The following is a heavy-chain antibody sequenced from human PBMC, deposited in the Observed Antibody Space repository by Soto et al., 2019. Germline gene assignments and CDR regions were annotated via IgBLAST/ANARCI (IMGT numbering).Heavy chain of an antibody. CDR2: ISAYNGNT. CDR3: ARDPCSGGSCYTAPEYFQH. CDR1: GYTFTSYG. D-gene: IGHD2-15*01. J-gene: IGHJ1*01. V-gene: IGHV1-18*01. Sequence: QVQLVQSGAEVKKPGASVKVSCKASGYTFTSYGISWVRQAPGQGLEWMGWISAYNGNTNYAQKLQGRVTMTTDTSTSTAYMEVRSLRSDDTAVYYCARDPCSGGSCYTAPEYFQHWGQGTLVTVSS.